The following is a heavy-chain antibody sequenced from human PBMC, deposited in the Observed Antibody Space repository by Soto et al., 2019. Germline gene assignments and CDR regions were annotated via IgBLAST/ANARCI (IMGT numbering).Heavy chain of an antibody. CDR1: GFTFSDAW. CDR2: IKSGGPT. V-gene: IGHV3-15*01. CDR3: TWTGTNWFAS. Sequence: EVQLVESGGGLVKPGGSLRLSCTASGFTFSDAWMSWVRQAPGKGLEWVGRIKSGGPTDYAAPVKGRFTISRDDSKKTVYLQMNSLKTEDTAVYYCTWTGTNWFASWGQGTLVTVSS. D-gene: IGHD1-1*01. J-gene: IGHJ5*01.